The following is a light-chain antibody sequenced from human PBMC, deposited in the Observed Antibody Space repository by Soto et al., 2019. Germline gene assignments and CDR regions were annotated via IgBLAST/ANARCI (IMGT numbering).Light chain of an antibody. Sequence: EIVLTQSPGTLSLSPGERATLSFRASQSVINYLAWYQHKPGRAPRLLIYDAFNRATGIPARFSGSGSGTDFTLSISRLQHEDFAVYDGQQRTSWALTFGGGTKVDIK. CDR2: DAF. V-gene: IGKV3-11*01. CDR1: QSVINY. CDR3: QQRTSWALT. J-gene: IGKJ4*01.